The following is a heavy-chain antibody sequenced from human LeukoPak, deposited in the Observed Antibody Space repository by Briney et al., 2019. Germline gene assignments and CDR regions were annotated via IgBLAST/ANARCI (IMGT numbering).Heavy chain of an antibody. CDR2: TSAGGGRT. Sequence: PGESLRLSCAASGFTFSSYAMSWVRQAPGEGLEWVSATSAGGGRTYYADSVKGRLTISRDNSENTLYLQMSSLRAEDTAVYYCAKATYSSSWPFDYWGQGTLVTVSS. V-gene: IGHV3-23*01. CDR3: AKATYSSSWPFDY. CDR1: GFTFSSYA. D-gene: IGHD6-13*01. J-gene: IGHJ4*02.